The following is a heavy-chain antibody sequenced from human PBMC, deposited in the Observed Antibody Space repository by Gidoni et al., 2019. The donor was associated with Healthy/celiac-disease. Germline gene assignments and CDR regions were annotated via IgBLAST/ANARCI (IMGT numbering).Heavy chain of an antibody. CDR3: AREDIYCSSTSCRFSAFDI. Sequence: QVQLVQSGAEVKKPGSSVKVSCKASGGTFSSYAISWVRQAPGQGLEWMGGIIPIFGTANYAQKFQGRVTITADESTSTAYMELSSLRSEDTAVYYCAREDIYCSSTSCRFSAFDIWGQGTMVTVSS. CDR1: GGTFSSYA. J-gene: IGHJ3*02. V-gene: IGHV1-69*01. CDR2: IIPIFGTA. D-gene: IGHD2-2*01.